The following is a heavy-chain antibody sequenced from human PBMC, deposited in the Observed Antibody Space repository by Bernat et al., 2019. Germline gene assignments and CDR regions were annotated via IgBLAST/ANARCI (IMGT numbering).Heavy chain of an antibody. J-gene: IGHJ4*02. CDR3: ARLGGSWKYYFDS. CDR2: IFYTGST. D-gene: IGHD2-15*01. CDR1: GGSVSSSSYY. V-gene: IGHV4-39*01. Sequence: QLQLQESGPGLVKPSETLSLTCTVSGGSVSSSSYYWGWVHQPPGKGLEWIGSIFYTGSTYYSPSLKSRVTISVDTSKNQFSLRLTSVTAADTAVYHCARLGGSWKYYFDSWGQGTPVTVSS.